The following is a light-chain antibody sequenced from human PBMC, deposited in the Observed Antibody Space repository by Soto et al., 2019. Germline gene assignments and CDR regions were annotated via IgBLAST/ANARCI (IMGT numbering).Light chain of an antibody. V-gene: IGLV2-14*01. Sequence: QSLLTQPASVSGSPGQSITISCTGTSSDVGAYNYVSWYQQHPGKAPKLMIYEVSNRPSGVSNRFSGSKSGNTASLTISGLQAKDEADYYCSSYTTTNTYVFGTGTKVTVL. CDR1: SSDVGAYNY. CDR3: SSYTTTNTYV. CDR2: EVS. J-gene: IGLJ1*01.